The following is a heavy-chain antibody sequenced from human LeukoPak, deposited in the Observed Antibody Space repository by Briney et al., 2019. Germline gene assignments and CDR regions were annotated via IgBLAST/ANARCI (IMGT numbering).Heavy chain of an antibody. Sequence: TGGSLRLPCAAHEFTFSSYAMSWVRQAPGKGLEWVSAISGSGGSTYYADSVKGRFTISRDNSKNTLYLQVNSLRAEDTAVYYCAKDPRALGYWGQGTLVTVSS. V-gene: IGHV3-23*01. CDR2: ISGSGGST. CDR3: AKDPRALGY. CDR1: EFTFSSYA. J-gene: IGHJ4*02. D-gene: IGHD7-27*01.